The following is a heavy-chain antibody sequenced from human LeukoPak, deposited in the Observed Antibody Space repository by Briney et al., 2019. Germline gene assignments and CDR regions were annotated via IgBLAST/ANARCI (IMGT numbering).Heavy chain of an antibody. Sequence: SQTLSLTCTVSGGSISSGGYYWSWIRQPPGKGLEWIGYIYYSGSTNYNPSLKSRVTISVDTSKNQFSLKLSSVTAADTAVYYCARARGSSWSRFDYWGQGTLVTVSS. D-gene: IGHD6-13*01. CDR1: GGSISSGGYY. CDR2: IYYSGST. V-gene: IGHV4-61*08. CDR3: ARARGSSWSRFDY. J-gene: IGHJ4*02.